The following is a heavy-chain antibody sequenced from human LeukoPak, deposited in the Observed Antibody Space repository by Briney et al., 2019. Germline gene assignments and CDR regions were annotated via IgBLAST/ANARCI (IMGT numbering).Heavy chain of an antibody. V-gene: IGHV1-58*01. D-gene: IGHD6-6*01. Sequence: ASVKVSCKASGFTFTNSAVQWVRQARGQRLEWIGWIVVGSANTNCAQKFQDRVTITRDMSTGTAYMELSRLRSDDTAVYYCARGPRIAARPDNWFDPWGQGTLVTVSS. CDR1: GFTFTNSA. CDR3: ARGPRIAARPDNWFDP. CDR2: IVVGSANT. J-gene: IGHJ5*02.